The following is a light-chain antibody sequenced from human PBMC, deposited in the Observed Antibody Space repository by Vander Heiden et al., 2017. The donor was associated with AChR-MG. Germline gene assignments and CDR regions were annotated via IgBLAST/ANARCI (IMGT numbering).Light chain of an antibody. Sequence: PGERATLSCRASQSGSSYLAWYQQKPGQSPRLLIHGASSRATGIPDRFSGSGSGTDFTLTIRRLEPEDFAVYYCQQYGTSPPLTFGGGTKVEIK. CDR1: QSGSSY. J-gene: IGKJ4*01. CDR3: QQYGTSPPLT. CDR2: GAS. V-gene: IGKV3-20*01.